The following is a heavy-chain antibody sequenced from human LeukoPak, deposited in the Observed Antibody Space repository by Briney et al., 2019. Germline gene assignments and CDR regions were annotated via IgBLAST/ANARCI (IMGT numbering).Heavy chain of an antibody. CDR3: ARSPHYFDNSGYY. V-gene: IGHV3-11*04. Sequence: GGSLRLSCAASGFTFSDYYMSWIRQAPGKGLEWLSYISSSGNTIYYADSVKGRFTISRDNGKNSLYLQMNSLRAEDTAVYYCARSPHYFDNSGYYWGQGTLVTVSS. J-gene: IGHJ4*02. CDR2: ISSSGNTI. D-gene: IGHD3-22*01. CDR1: GFTFSDYY.